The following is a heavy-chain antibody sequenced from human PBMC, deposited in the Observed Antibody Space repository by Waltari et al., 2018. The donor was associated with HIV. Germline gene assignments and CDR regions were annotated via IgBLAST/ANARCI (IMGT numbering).Heavy chain of an antibody. J-gene: IGHJ4*02. CDR1: GGSISSSSYY. D-gene: IGHD1-26*01. Sequence: QLQLQESGPGLVKPSETLSLTCTVSGGSISSSSYYWGWIRQPPGKGLEWIGSIYYSGSTYYNPSLKSRVTISVDTSKNQCSLKLSSVTAADTAVYYCAEIGSPFFDYWGQGTLVTVSS. CDR2: IYYSGST. CDR3: AEIGSPFFDY. V-gene: IGHV4-39*01.